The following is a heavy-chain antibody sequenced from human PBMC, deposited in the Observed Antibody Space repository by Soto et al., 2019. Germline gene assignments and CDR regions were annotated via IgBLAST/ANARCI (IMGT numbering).Heavy chain of an antibody. Sequence: SETLSLTCTVSGGSISSYYWSWIRQPPGKGLEWIGYIYYSGSTNYNPSLKSRVTISVDTSKNQFSLKLSSVTAADTAVYYCARGPDHYSTQHGFDYWGQGTLVTVSS. D-gene: IGHD2-15*01. CDR3: ARGPDHYSTQHGFDY. V-gene: IGHV4-59*01. CDR1: GGSISSYY. CDR2: IYYSGST. J-gene: IGHJ4*02.